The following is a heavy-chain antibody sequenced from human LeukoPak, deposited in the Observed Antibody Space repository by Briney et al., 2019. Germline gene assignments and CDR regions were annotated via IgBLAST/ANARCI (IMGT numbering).Heavy chain of an antibody. J-gene: IGHJ4*02. CDR2: ISAYTGNT. Sequence: ASVKVSCKTSGYTFSNFGINWVRQAPGQGLEWMGWISAYTGNTNYAQNLQGRVTMTTDTSTTTAYMELRSLTSDDTAVYYCARRIVGATGSDYWGQGTLVTVSS. D-gene: IGHD1-26*01. V-gene: IGHV1-18*01. CDR1: GYTFSNFG. CDR3: ARRIVGATGSDY.